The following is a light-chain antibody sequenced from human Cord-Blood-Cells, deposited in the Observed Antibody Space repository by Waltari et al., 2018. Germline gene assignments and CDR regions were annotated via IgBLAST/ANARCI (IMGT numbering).Light chain of an antibody. Sequence: QSALTQPRSVSGSPGQSVTISCTVTSSDVGGYNYVSWYQQHPGKAPNLMIYDVSKRPAGVPDRFSGSKAGNTACLTIFGLQAEDEADYYCCSYAGSYTLVFGGGTKLTVL. CDR1: SSDVGGYNY. CDR3: CSYAGSYTLV. CDR2: DVS. V-gene: IGLV2-11*01. J-gene: IGLJ2*01.